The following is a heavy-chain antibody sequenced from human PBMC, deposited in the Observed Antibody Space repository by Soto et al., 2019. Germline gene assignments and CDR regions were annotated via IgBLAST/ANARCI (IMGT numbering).Heavy chain of an antibody. CDR1: GFTFSIYW. D-gene: IGHD1-26*01. J-gene: IGHJ3*02. V-gene: IGHV3-7*05. Sequence: PGGSLRLSCAGSGFTFSIYWMSWVRQAPGKELEWVANIKEDGSEKYYVDSVKGRFTISRDNAKHTLYLQMNRLRAEDTAVYYCAKGQGQGGSYPTDAFDMWGQGTMDNVSS. CDR3: AKGQGQGGSYPTDAFDM. CDR2: IKEDGSEK.